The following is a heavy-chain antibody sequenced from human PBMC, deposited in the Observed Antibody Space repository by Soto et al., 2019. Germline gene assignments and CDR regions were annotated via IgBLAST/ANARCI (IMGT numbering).Heavy chain of an antibody. J-gene: IGHJ6*02. V-gene: IGHV1-58*01. CDR3: AADRQTYYDFWRGGCMDV. D-gene: IGHD3-3*01. Sequence: SVKVSCKASGVTFTSSAVQWVRQARGQRLEWIGWIVVGSGNTNYAQKFQERVTITRDMSTSTTYMELSSLRSEDTAVYYCAADRQTYYDFWRGGCMDVWGQGTTVTVSS. CDR2: IVVGSGNT. CDR1: GVTFTSSA.